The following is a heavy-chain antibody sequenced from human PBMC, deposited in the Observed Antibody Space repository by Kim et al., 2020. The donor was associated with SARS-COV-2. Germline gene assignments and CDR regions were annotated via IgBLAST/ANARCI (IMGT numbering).Heavy chain of an antibody. J-gene: IGHJ6*02. CDR2: MSFDGSKK. D-gene: IGHD3-22*01. Sequence: GGSLRLSCAASGFSFSSYAMHWVRQAPGKGLEWVTVMSFDGSKKYYADSVKGRFTISRDNSKNTLYLQMNSLRAEDTAVYYCAREPVGYYDSNGPPTDGKVWGQGTTVTVSS. V-gene: IGHV3-30-3*01. CDR3: AREPVGYYDSNGPPTDGKV. CDR1: GFSFSSYA.